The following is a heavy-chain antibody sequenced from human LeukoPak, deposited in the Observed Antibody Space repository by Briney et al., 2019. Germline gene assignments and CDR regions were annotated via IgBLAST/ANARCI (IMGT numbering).Heavy chain of an antibody. V-gene: IGHV4-59*01. CDR2: IYDSVDT. Sequence: ASETLSLTCTVSGGAISGDYWGWIWQSPGXGLEWIGFIYDSVDTNYSPSFKSRITISADTTKNQFSLKLTSVTTADTAVYYCARGERWLQLFAVWGQGTLVTVSS. CDR1: GGAISGDY. J-gene: IGHJ4*02. D-gene: IGHD5-24*01. CDR3: ARGERWLQLFAV.